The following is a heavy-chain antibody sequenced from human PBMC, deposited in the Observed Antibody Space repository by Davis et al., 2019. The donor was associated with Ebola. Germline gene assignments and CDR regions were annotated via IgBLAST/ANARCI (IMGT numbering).Heavy chain of an antibody. CDR2: ISNGGRT. J-gene: IGHJ4*02. CDR3: VGGRDAYKTGY. Sequence: SETLSLSCSVSGCTVGSYYWSWIRQSPGKGLEWIAFISNGGRTIYNPSPRGRVIILIDTSKNQFSLEVRSVTAADTAFYYCVGGRDAYKTGYWGQGTLVTVSS. D-gene: IGHD5-24*01. V-gene: IGHV4-59*02. CDR1: GCTVGSYY.